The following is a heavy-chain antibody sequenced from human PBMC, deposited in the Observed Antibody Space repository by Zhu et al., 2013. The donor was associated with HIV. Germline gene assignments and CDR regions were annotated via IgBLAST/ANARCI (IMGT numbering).Heavy chain of an antibody. D-gene: IGHD3-10*01. CDR3: ARDVSGDHGSGIGH. Sequence: QVQLVQSGAEVKKPGSSVKVSCKASGGTFSSSAFFWVRQAPGQGLEWMGGIIPFIGTATYAQRFQGRVTITADKSTSTAYMEVRSLTFDDTAIYYCARDVSGDHGSGIGHWGQGTLVTVSS. V-gene: IGHV1-69*06. J-gene: IGHJ4*02. CDR1: GGTFSSSA. CDR2: IIPFIGTA.